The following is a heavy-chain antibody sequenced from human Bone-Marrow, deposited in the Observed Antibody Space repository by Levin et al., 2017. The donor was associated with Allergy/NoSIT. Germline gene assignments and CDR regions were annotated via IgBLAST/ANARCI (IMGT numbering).Heavy chain of an antibody. V-gene: IGHV3-30-3*01. Sequence: SLKISCTASGFAFHTHAMHWVRQAPGKGPQWVAVISNDGTDEKYTASVRGRFTISRDGDTLFLQMRSLRPEDTAMYYCARHYDWGLDLWGQGTRVTVSS. CDR1: GFAFHTHA. J-gene: IGHJ5*02. CDR3: ARHYDWGLDL. CDR2: ISNDGTDE. D-gene: IGHD7-27*01.